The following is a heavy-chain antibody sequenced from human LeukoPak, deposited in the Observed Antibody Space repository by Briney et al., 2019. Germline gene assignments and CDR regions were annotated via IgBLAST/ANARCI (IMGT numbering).Heavy chain of an antibody. J-gene: IGHJ4*02. CDR1: GGSISSYY. V-gene: IGHV4-59*01. D-gene: IGHD3-10*01. CDR2: IYYSGST. CDR3: ARDYYGSGSYLSI. Sequence: SETLSLTCTVSGGSISSYYWSWIRQPPGKGLEWIGYIYYSGSTNYNPSLKSRVTISVDTSKNQFSLKPSSVTAADTAVYYCARDYYGSGSYLSIWGQGTLVTVSS.